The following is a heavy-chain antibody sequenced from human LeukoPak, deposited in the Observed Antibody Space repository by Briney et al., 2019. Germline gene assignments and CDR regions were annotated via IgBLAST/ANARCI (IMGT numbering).Heavy chain of an antibody. D-gene: IGHD6-19*01. CDR1: GFTFSSYA. V-gene: IGHV3-66*01. CDR3: ARDLAAVAGPHWYFDL. Sequence: PGGSLRLSCAASGFTFSSYAMHWVRQAPGKGLEWVSVIYLGGRTDYADSVKGRFTISRDNSKNMLYLQMNSLRVADTAVYYCARDLAAVAGPHWYFDLWGRGTLVTVSS. J-gene: IGHJ2*01. CDR2: IYLGGRT.